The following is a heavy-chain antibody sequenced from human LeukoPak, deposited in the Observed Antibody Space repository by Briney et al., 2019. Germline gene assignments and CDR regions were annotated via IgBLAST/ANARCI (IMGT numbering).Heavy chain of an antibody. CDR3: ARVGDVIAFDI. V-gene: IGHV3-72*01. J-gene: IGHJ3*02. CDR1: GFTFSDHY. Sequence: GGSLRLSCAASGFTFSDHYMDWVRQAPGKGLEWVGRIRNKANSHTTEYAAPVKGRFTISRDDLKNSLYLQLNSLKTEDTAVYYCARVGDVIAFDIWGQGTMVTVSS. CDR2: IRNKANSHTT. D-gene: IGHD3-3*01.